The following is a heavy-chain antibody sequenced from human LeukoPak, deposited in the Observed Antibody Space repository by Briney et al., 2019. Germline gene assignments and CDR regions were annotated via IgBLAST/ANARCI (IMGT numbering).Heavy chain of an antibody. D-gene: IGHD6-13*01. CDR2: ISGSGGST. Sequence: AGGSLRLSCAASGFTFDDYAMHWVRHAPGKGLEWVSGISGSGGSTYYADSVKGRFTISRDNSKNTLYLQMNRLRAEDTAVYYCAKRGLAAALFRWGQGTLVTVSS. CDR3: AKRGLAAALFR. CDR1: GFTFDDYA. J-gene: IGHJ4*02. V-gene: IGHV3-23*01.